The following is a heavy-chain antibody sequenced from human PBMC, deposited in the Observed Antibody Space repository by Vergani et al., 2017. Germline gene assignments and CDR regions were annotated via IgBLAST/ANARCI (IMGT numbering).Heavy chain of an antibody. D-gene: IGHD3-22*01. CDR1: GGSIRNDDYY. Sequence: QVQLQESGPGLVKPSETLSLTCTVSGGSIRNDDYYWSWIRQPPGKGLEWIGYIYDSGSTYNNPSLKSRVTISVDTSKNQFSLKLSSVTAADTAVYYCARTRSALGNYYDSSGYEFDPWGQGTLVTVSS. CDR2: IYDSGST. CDR3: ARTRSALGNYYDSSGYEFDP. J-gene: IGHJ5*02. V-gene: IGHV4-30-4*01.